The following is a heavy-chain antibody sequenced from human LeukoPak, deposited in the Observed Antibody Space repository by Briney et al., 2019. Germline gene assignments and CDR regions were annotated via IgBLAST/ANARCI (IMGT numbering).Heavy chain of an antibody. CDR2: ISYDGSNK. J-gene: IGHJ3*02. CDR3: ARPGPGYSSSWYAVGAFDI. Sequence: GGSLRLSCAASGFNFSDYAIHWVRQSPGKGLEWVAVISYDGSNKYYADSVKGRFTTSRDNSKNTLYLQMNSLRAEDTAVYYCARPGPGYSSSWYAVGAFDIWGQGTMVTVSS. CDR1: GFNFSDYA. V-gene: IGHV3-30-3*01. D-gene: IGHD6-13*01.